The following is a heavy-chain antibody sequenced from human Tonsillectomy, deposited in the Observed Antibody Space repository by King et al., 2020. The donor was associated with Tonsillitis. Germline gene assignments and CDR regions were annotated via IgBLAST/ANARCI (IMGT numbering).Heavy chain of an antibody. CDR1: GGSISSYY. V-gene: IGHV4-59*08. Sequence: VQLQESGPGLVKPSETLSLTCTVSGGSISSYYWSWIRQPPGKGLEWIGYIYYSGSTNYNPSLKSRVTISVDTSKNPFSLKLSSVTAADTAVYYCARHAWYDFWSGYQYWGQGTLVTVSS. CDR3: ARHAWYDFWSGYQY. J-gene: IGHJ4*02. CDR2: IYYSGST. D-gene: IGHD3-3*01.